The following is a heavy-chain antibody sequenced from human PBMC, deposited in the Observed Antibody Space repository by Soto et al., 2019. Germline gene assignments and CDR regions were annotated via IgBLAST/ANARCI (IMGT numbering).Heavy chain of an antibody. J-gene: IGHJ4*02. V-gene: IGHV3-7*03. CDR2: TTQDGNDK. Sequence: GGSLRLSCAASGFTFSPYYMSWVRQAPGKGLEWLAMTTQDGNDKHYVDSVKSRLTITKDTSKNQVVLTMTNMDSVDTATYYCAYCGYYSSSWFPDYWGQGTLVTVSS. CDR3: AYCGYYSSSWFPDY. CDR1: GFTFSPYY. D-gene: IGHD6-13*01.